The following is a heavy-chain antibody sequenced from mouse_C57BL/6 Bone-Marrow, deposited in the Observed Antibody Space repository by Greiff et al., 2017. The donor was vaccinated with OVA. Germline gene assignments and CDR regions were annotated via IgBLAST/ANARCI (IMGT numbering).Heavy chain of an antibody. J-gene: IGHJ2*01. D-gene: IGHD3-2*02. CDR1: GYTFTSYW. V-gene: IGHV1-53*01. Sequence: QVQLQQPGTELVKPGASVKLSCKASGYTFTSYWMHWVKQRPGQGLEWIGNINPSNGGTNYNEKFKSKTTLTVEKSSITAYMQLSSLTSEDSAVYYCARSRSRQLSPYYFDYWGQGTTLTVSS. CDR2: INPSNGGT. CDR3: ARSRSRQLSPYYFDY.